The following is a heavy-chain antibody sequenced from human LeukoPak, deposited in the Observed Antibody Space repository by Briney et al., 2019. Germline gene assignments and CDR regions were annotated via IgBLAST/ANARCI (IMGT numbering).Heavy chain of an antibody. Sequence: GGSLRLSCAASGFTFSSYSMNWVRQAPGKGLEWVSSISSSSSYIYYADSVKGRFTISRDNAKNSLYLQMNSLRAEDTAVYYCARDKGYDFWSGYSGYWGQGTLVTVSS. CDR1: GFTFSSYS. J-gene: IGHJ4*02. CDR2: ISSSSSYI. V-gene: IGHV3-21*06. CDR3: ARDKGYDFWSGYSGY. D-gene: IGHD3-3*01.